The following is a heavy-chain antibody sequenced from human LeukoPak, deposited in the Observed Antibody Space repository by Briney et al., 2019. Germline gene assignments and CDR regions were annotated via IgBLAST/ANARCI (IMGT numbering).Heavy chain of an antibody. V-gene: IGHV1-18*01. J-gene: IGHJ4*02. D-gene: IGHD3-22*01. Sequence: GASVKVSCKASGYTFTTYSISWVRQAPGQGLEWMGWISAYNGNTNYAQKFQGRVTMTTDTSTSTAYMELRSLRSDDTAVYYCARDRGSYYYDSSGRLDYWGQGTLVTVSS. CDR2: ISAYNGNT. CDR3: ARDRGSYYYDSSGRLDY. CDR1: GYTFTTYS.